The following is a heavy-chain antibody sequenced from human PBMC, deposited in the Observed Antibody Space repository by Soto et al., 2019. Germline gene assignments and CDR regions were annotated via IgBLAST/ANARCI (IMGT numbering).Heavy chain of an antibody. D-gene: IGHD3-22*01. J-gene: IGHJ4*02. V-gene: IGHV3-15*01. CDR1: GFTFSNAW. Sequence: EVQLVESGGGLVKPGGSLRLSCAASGFTFSNAWMSWVRQAPGKGLEWVGRIKSKTDGGTTDYAAPVKGRFTISRDDSKNKLYLKMKSLKTEDTALYYCTTDWGPEITMIVVVDYWGQGTLGTVSS. CDR2: IKSKTDGGTT. CDR3: TTDWGPEITMIVVVDY.